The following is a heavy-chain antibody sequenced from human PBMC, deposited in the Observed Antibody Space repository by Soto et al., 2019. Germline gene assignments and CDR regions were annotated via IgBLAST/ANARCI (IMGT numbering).Heavy chain of an antibody. Sequence: QVQLVQSGAEVKKPGSSVKVSCKASGGTFSSYAISWVRQAPGQGLEWMGGIIPIVGTANYAQKFQGRVTITADESTSTAYMERSSVRSEDTAVYYGARPYSGSVNFLRDVWGQGTTVTVSS. D-gene: IGHD5-12*01. CDR2: IIPIVGTA. J-gene: IGHJ6*02. CDR3: ARPYSGSVNFLRDV. V-gene: IGHV1-69*01. CDR1: GGTFSSYA.